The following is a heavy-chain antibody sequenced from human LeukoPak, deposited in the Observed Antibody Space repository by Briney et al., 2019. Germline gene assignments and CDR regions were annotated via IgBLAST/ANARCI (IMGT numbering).Heavy chain of an antibody. CDR1: GFTFRTYS. J-gene: IGHJ3*02. V-gene: IGHV3-21*01. CDR3: ARDSGPADPEAFDI. CDR2: ISSHSIYI. Sequence: PGGSLTLSCAASGFTFRTYSMNWLRQAPGKGLEWVSTISSHSIYIYYADSLKGRFTISRDNAQNSLYLQMHSLRAEDTAVYYCARDSGPADPEAFDIWGQGTMVTVSS.